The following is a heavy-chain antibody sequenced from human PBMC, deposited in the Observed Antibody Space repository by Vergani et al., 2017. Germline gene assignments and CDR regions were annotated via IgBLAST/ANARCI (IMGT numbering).Heavy chain of an antibody. J-gene: IGHJ4*02. Sequence: QVQLQESGPGLVKPSETLSLTCSVSGYSITSGFYWAWIRQPLGKGLEWIVSVSHSGSAFYNSSLRSRVTITLDTSRNQFSLNLRSVIAADTAMYSCARDAGQGVSVSDSTPGYWGQGTLVSVSS. CDR2: VSHSGSA. D-gene: IGHD2-21*01. CDR3: ARDAGQGVSVSDSTPGY. CDR1: GYSITSGFY. V-gene: IGHV4-38-2*02.